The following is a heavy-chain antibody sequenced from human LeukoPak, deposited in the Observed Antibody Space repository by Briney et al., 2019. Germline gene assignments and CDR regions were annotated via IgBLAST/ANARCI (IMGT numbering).Heavy chain of an antibody. CDR3: ARHQAENWFDP. CDR2: IYSGGST. D-gene: IGHD6-13*01. J-gene: IGHJ5*02. Sequence: PGGSLRLSCAASGFTVSSNYMSWVRQAPGKGLEWVSVIYSGGSTYYADSVKGRFTISRDNSKNTPYLQMNSLRAEDTAVYYCARHQAENWFDPWGQGTLVTVSS. CDR1: GFTVSSNY. V-gene: IGHV3-53*01.